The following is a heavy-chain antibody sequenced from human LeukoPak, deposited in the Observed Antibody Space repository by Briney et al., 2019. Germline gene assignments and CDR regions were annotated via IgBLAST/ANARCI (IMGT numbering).Heavy chain of an antibody. CDR2: INPNSGGT. J-gene: IGHJ4*02. D-gene: IGHD3-22*01. Sequence: GASVKVSCKASGYTFTGYYMHWVRQAPGQGLEWMGWINPNSGGTNYAQKLQGRVTMTTDTSTSTAYMELRSLRSDDTAVYYCARDRSIYDSSGYYFGYYFDYWGQGTLVTVSS. CDR1: GYTFTGYY. CDR3: ARDRSIYDSSGYYFGYYFDY. V-gene: IGHV1-2*02.